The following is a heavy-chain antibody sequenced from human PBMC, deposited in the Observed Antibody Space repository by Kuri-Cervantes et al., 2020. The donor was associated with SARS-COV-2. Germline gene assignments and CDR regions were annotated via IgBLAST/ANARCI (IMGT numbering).Heavy chain of an antibody. V-gene: IGHV4-39*07. CDR1: GGSLFSSDHY. CDR2: IFYSGST. D-gene: IGHD1-26*01. Sequence: SETLSLTCSVSGGSLFSSDHYWGWIRQPPGKGLEFIGNIFYSGSTLYNPSLKSRATISVDTSKNQFFLELKSVTGADTAVYYCARLPRGSYFELWGQGTLVTVSS. J-gene: IGHJ4*02. CDR3: ARLPRGSYFEL.